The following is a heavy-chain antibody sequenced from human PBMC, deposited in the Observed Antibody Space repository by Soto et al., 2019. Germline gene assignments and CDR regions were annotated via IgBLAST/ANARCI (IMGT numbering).Heavy chain of an antibody. J-gene: IGHJ4*02. CDR3: ARDLPCVV. CDR2: IKQDGSEK. D-gene: IGHD2-15*01. CDR1: GSTFSSYW. Sequence: PGGSLRLSCAASGSTFSSYWMSWVRQAPGKGLEWVANIKQDGSEKYYVDSVKGRFTISRDNAKNSLYLQMNSLRAEDTAVYYCARDLPCVVWGQGTLVTVSS. V-gene: IGHV3-7*03.